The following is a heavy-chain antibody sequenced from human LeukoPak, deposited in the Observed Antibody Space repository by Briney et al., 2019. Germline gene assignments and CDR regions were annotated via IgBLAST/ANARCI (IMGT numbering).Heavy chain of an antibody. D-gene: IGHD2-2*01. V-gene: IGHV3-53*01. Sequence: GGSLRLSCAASGFTVSDNYMSWVRQTPGKGLEWVSVVYGGDNTYYAGSVKGRFTISRDNSKNTLYLQMNSLRAEDTAVYYCARDREPGTSASRFDYWGQGTLVTVSS. CDR1: GFTVSDNY. CDR3: ARDREPGTSASRFDY. CDR2: VYGGDNT. J-gene: IGHJ4*02.